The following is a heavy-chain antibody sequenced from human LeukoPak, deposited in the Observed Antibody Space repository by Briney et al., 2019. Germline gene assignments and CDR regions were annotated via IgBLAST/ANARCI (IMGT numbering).Heavy chain of an antibody. J-gene: IGHJ4*02. CDR1: GFTFMTYW. CDR3: ARDDYGGILDY. Sequence: GGSLRLSCAASGFTFMTYWMSWVRQAPGKGLEWVANIKQDGSEKYYVDSVKGRFTISRDNAKNSLYLQMNSLRAEDTAVYYCARDDYGGILDYWGQGTLVTVSS. D-gene: IGHD4-23*01. CDR2: IKQDGSEK. V-gene: IGHV3-7*01.